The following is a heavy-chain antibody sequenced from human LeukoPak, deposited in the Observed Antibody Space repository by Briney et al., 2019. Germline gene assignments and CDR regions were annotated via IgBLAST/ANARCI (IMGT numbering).Heavy chain of an antibody. J-gene: IGHJ5*02. D-gene: IGHD3-10*01. Sequence: PSQTLSLTCTVSGGSISSGGYYWSWIRQHPGKGLEWIGYIYYSGSTYYNPSLKSRVTISVDTSKNQFSLKLSSVTAADTAVYYCARQNSDYYGSGSGQDWFDPWGQGTLVTVSS. CDR1: GGSISSGGYY. CDR3: ARQNSDYYGSGSGQDWFDP. V-gene: IGHV4-31*03. CDR2: IYYSGST.